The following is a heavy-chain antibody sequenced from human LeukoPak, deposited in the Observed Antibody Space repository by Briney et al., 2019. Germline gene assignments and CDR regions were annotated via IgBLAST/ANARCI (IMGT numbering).Heavy chain of an antibody. D-gene: IGHD5-18*01. CDR3: ARGLSGIPYAFDI. V-gene: IGHV4-59*02. CDR2: THHSGNT. CDR1: GDSVSGYY. J-gene: IGHJ3*02. Sequence: SETLSLTCIVSGDSVSGYYWNWIRQPPGKGLEWIGYTHHSGNTLYNPSLKSRVTTSVDTSKNQFSLSLSSVTAADTAVYYCARGLSGIPYAFDIWGQGTMVTVSS.